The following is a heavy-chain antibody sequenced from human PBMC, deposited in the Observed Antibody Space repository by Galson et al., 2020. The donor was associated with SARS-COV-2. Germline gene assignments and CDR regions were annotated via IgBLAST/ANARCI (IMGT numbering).Heavy chain of an antibody. Sequence: GGSLRLSCAASGFTFDDYAMHWVRQGPGKGPEWVSSISWNSGYIGYAGSVKGRFTISRDNAKNSLYLQMNTLRPEDTAFYYCAKGPNSYSSNWYGIDYWGQGTLVTVSS. D-gene: IGHD6-13*01. CDR1: GFTFDDYA. CDR3: AKGPNSYSSNWYGIDY. J-gene: IGHJ4*02. CDR2: ISWNSGYI. V-gene: IGHV3-9*01.